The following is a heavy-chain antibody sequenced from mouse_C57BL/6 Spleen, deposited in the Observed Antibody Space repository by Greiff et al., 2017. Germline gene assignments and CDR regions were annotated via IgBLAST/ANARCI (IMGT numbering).Heavy chain of an antibody. CDR1: GYAFSSSW. V-gene: IGHV1-82*01. Sequence: QVQLKQSGPELVKPGASVKISCKASGYAFSSSWMNWVKQRPGKGLERIGRIYPGDGDTNYNGKFKGKATLTADKSSSTAYMQLSSLTSEDSAVYFCARGGDNCFDYWGQGTTLTVSS. CDR2: IYPGDGDT. J-gene: IGHJ2*01. D-gene: IGHD1-3*01. CDR3: ARGGDNCFDY.